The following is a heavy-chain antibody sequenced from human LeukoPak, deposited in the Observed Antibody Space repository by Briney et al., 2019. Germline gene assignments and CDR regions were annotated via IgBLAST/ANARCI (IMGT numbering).Heavy chain of an antibody. J-gene: IGHJ5*02. CDR3: ARGNWFDP. Sequence: ASVKVSCKASGYTFTGNYMHWVRQAPGQGLERMGRINPTSGGTNYAQKVQVRVTMTRDTSISTAYMELSRLRSDDTAVYYCARGNWFDPWGQGTLVTVSS. CDR2: INPTSGGT. CDR1: GYTFTGNY. V-gene: IGHV1-2*06.